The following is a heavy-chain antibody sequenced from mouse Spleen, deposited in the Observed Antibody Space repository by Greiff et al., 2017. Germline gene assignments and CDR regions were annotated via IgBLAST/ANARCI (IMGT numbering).Heavy chain of an antibody. CDR3: ARLNYYGSSSGYWYFDV. CDR2: ISNGGGST. CDR1: GFTFSDYY. J-gene: IGHJ1*01. Sequence: EVQLVESGGGLVQPGGSLKLSCATSGFTFSDYYMYWVRQTPEKRLEWVAYISNGGGSTYYPDTVKGRFTISRDNAKNTLYLQMSRLKSEDTAMYYCARLNYYGSSSGYWYFDVWGAGTTVTVSS. V-gene: IGHV5-12*02. D-gene: IGHD1-1*01.